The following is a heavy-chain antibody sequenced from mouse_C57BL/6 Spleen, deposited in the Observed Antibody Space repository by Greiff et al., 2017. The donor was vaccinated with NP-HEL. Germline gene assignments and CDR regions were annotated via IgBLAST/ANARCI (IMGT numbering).Heavy chain of an antibody. CDR3: ARGRWSPYAMDY. J-gene: IGHJ4*01. V-gene: IGHV1-50*01. D-gene: IGHD2-3*01. Sequence: QVQLQQPGAELVKPGASVKLSCKASGYTFTSYWMQWVKQRPGQGLEWIGEIDPSDSYTNYNQKFKGKATLTVDTSSSTAYMQLSSLTSEDSAVYYCARGRWSPYAMDYWGQGTSVTVSS. CDR2: IDPSDSYT. CDR1: GYTFTSYW.